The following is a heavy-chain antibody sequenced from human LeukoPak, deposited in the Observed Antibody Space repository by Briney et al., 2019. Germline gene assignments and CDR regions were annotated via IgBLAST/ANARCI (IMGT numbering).Heavy chain of an antibody. CDR2: IYTSGST. V-gene: IGHV4-4*07. CDR3: ARGLAYSSSWYYFDY. J-gene: IGHJ4*02. D-gene: IGHD6-13*01. CDR1: GGSISSYY. Sequence: LETLSLTCTVSGGSISSYYWSWIRQPAGKGLEWIGRIYTSGSTNYNPSLKSRVTMSVDTSKNQFSLKLSSVTAADTAVYYCARGLAYSSSWYYFDYWGQGTLVTASS.